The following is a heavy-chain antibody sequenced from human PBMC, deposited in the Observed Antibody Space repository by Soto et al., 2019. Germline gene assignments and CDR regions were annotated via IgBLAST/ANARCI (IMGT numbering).Heavy chain of an antibody. D-gene: IGHD2-2*01. CDR1: GFTFNDYY. CDR2: ISNTGTTI. V-gene: IGHV3-11*01. Sequence: QVQLVESGGGLVKPGGSLRLSCTASGFTFNDYYMNWFRQAPGKGLEWISYISNTGTTIYYADSVKGRFTISRDNSKNSLFLQMNSLRGEDTALYYCARDHCSRPNCYPRWDFDLWGRGTLVTVSS. J-gene: IGHJ2*01. CDR3: ARDHCSRPNCYPRWDFDL.